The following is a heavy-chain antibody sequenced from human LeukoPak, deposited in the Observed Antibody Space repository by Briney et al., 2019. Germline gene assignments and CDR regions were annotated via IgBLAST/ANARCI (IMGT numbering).Heavy chain of an antibody. CDR2: MNPNSGNT. J-gene: IGHJ5*02. CDR1: GYTFTSYD. D-gene: IGHD4-17*01. CDR3: ARAARALYGDYGYWFDP. Sequence: ASVKVSCKASGYTFTSYDINWVRQATGQGLEWMGWMNPNSGNTGYAQKFQGGVIMTRNTSISTAYMELSSLRSEDTAVYYCARAARALYGDYGYWFDPWGQGTLVTVSS. V-gene: IGHV1-8*01.